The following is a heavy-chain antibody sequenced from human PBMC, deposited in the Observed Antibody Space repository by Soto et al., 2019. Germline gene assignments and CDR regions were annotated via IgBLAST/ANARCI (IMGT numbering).Heavy chain of an antibody. CDR3: ARDSVLLWFGELYDYYYGMDV. D-gene: IGHD3-10*01. CDR2: IYTSGST. Sequence: SETLSLTCTVSGGSISSYYWSWIRQPAGKGLEWIGRIYTSGSTNYNPSLKSRVTMSVDTSKNQFSLKLSSVTAADTAVYYCARDSVLLWFGELYDYYYGMDVWGQGTTVTV. CDR1: GGSISSYY. J-gene: IGHJ6*02. V-gene: IGHV4-4*07.